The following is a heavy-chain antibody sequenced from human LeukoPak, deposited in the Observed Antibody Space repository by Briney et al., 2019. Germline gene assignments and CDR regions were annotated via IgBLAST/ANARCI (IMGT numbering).Heavy chain of an antibody. J-gene: IGHJ4*02. CDR1: GYSFTSYW. D-gene: IGHD6-13*01. CDR3: ARLDSGSWYLAFFDY. CDR2: IYPGDSDT. V-gene: IGHV5-51*01. Sequence: GESLKISCKGSGYSFTSYWIGWVRQMPGKGLEWMGIIYPGDSDTRYSPSFQGQVTISADKSISTAYLQWSSLKASDTAMYYCARLDSGSWYLAFFDYWGQGTLVTVSS.